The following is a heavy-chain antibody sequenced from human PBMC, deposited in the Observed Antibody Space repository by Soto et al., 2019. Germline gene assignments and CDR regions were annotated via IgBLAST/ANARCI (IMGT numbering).Heavy chain of an antibody. D-gene: IGHD3-9*01. Sequence: PGGSLRLSCAASGFTFSSYWMHWVRQAPGKGLVWVSRINSDGSSTSYADSVKGRFTISRDNAKNTLYLQMNSLRAEDTAVYYCARVFEDFDWLSPGGMDVWGPGTTVTVSS. CDR3: ARVFEDFDWLSPGGMDV. J-gene: IGHJ6*02. V-gene: IGHV3-74*01. CDR2: INSDGSST. CDR1: GFTFSSYW.